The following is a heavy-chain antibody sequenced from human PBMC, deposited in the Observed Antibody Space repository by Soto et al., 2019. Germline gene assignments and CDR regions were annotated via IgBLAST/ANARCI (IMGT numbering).Heavy chain of an antibody. CDR2: ISAYNGNT. CDR1: GYSFTTYG. CDR3: ARDLGYGGNSS. V-gene: IGHV1-18*01. J-gene: IGHJ4*02. D-gene: IGHD4-17*01. Sequence: QVQLVQSGAEVKKPGASVKVSCKASGYSFTTYGISWVRQAPGQGLEWMGWISAYNGNTNYAQKFQGRVTMTTDTSTRTVYMGLRSLRSDDTAVYYCARDLGYGGNSSWGQGTLVTVSS.